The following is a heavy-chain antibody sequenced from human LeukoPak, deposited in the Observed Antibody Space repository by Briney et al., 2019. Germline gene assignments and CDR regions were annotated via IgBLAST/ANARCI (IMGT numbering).Heavy chain of an antibody. V-gene: IGHV1-69*13. J-gene: IGHJ5*02. CDR1: GGTFSSYA. D-gene: IGHD2-2*02. CDR3: ARDFTEDCSSTSCYTDWFDP. Sequence: SVKVSCKASGGTFSSYAISWVRQAPGQGLEWMGGIIPIFGTANYAQKFQGRVTITADESTSTAYMELSSLRSEDTAVYYCARDFTEDCSSTSCYTDWFDPWGQGTLVTVSS. CDR2: IIPIFGTA.